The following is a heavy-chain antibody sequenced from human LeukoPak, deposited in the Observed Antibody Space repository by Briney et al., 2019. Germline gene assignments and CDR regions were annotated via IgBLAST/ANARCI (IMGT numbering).Heavy chain of an antibody. CDR1: GFTFTNYA. CDR3: AKDRPLNWGYYFDY. V-gene: IGHV3-23*01. Sequence: GGSLRLSCATSGFTFTNYAMSWVRQAPGKGLEWVPAISGNGGNTYYADSVRGRFTISRDTSKNTLYLQMNSLRAEDTAVYYCAKDRPLNWGYYFDYWGQGTLVTVSS. J-gene: IGHJ4*02. D-gene: IGHD7-27*01. CDR2: ISGNGGNT.